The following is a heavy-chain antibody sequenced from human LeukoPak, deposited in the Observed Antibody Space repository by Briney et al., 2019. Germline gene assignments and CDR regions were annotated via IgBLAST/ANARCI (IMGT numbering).Heavy chain of an antibody. CDR3: ARDTPYDFWSGYYPKGDAFDI. Sequence: SETLSLTCAVYGGSFSGYYWSWIRQPPGKGLEWIGEINHSGSTNYNPSLKSRVTISVDTSKNQFSLKLSSVTAADTAVYYCARDTPYDFWSGYYPKGDAFDIWGQGTMVTVSS. J-gene: IGHJ3*02. D-gene: IGHD3-3*01. V-gene: IGHV4-34*01. CDR1: GGSFSGYY. CDR2: INHSGST.